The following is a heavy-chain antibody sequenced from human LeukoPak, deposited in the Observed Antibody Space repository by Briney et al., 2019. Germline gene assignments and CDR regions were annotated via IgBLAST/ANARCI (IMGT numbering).Heavy chain of an antibody. J-gene: IGHJ5*02. Sequence: GASVKVSCKASGYTFTGYYMHWVRQAPGQGLEWMGWINPNSGGTNYAQKFQGRVTMTRDTSISTAYMELSRLRSDDTAVYYCAGEVAAAGKGDSAWFDPWGQGTLVTVSS. V-gene: IGHV1-2*02. CDR1: GYTFTGYY. D-gene: IGHD6-13*01. CDR3: AGEVAAAGKGDSAWFDP. CDR2: INPNSGGT.